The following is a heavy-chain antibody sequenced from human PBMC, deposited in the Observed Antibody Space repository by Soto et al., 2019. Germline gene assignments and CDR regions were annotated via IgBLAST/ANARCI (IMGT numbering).Heavy chain of an antibody. CDR1: GFTFSRVS. CDR3: ARVAY. Sequence: PGGSLRLSCEASGFTFSRVSMTWVRQVPGKGLEWVASISSGSSDTWYADSVKGRFIISRDNAQNSLFLQMNTLRPEDTAMYYCARVAYWGPGTQVTVYS. V-gene: IGHV3-21*01. CDR2: ISSGSSDT. J-gene: IGHJ4*02.